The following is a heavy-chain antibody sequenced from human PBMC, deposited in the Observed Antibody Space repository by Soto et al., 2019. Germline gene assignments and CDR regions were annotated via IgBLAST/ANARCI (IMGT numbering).Heavy chain of an antibody. V-gene: IGHV4-59*01. J-gene: IGHJ5*01. CDR3: ASEGVWSGETFFES. CDR2: VYFSGST. Sequence: QVQLQESGPGLVKPSETLSLTCTVSGDSISNYHWSWIRQPPGKGLEWIGYVYFSGSTHYNPSLKSRVTISLDTSNSQFSLRLNSVTAADTAVYYCASEGVWSGETFFESWGQGILVTVSS. D-gene: IGHD2-21*01. CDR1: GDSISNYH.